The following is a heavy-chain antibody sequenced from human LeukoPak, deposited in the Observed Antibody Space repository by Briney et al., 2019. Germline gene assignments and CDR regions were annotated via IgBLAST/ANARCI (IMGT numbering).Heavy chain of an antibody. V-gene: IGHV3-74*01. CDR2: ISIDGITT. CDR1: GFTLSGYW. CDR3: ARVHAFDL. J-gene: IGHJ3*01. Sequence: HPGGSLRLSCAASGFTLSGYWMHWVRRAPGEGLLWFSCISIDGITTTYAHSVKGPFPISRDNAKNTLYLQMNSLRSEDTAMYYCARVHAFDLWGQGPTVTAPS.